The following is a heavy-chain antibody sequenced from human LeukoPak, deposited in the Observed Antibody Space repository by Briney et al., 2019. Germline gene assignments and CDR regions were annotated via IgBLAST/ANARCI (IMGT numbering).Heavy chain of an antibody. CDR2: IYHSWSA. Sequence: SQTLSLTCTVSGESLSSGDYSWTWIRQPPGKGLEWIGYIYHSWSAYYNPSLKSRVTISVDESKNQFFLKVASVTAADTAVYYCARGVSGTYYADFWGQGTLVTVSS. J-gene: IGHJ4*02. CDR1: GESLSSGDYS. D-gene: IGHD3-10*01. V-gene: IGHV4-30-2*01. CDR3: ARGVSGTYYADF.